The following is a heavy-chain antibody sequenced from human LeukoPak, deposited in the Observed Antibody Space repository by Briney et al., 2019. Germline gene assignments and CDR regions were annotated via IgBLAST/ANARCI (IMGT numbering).Heavy chain of an antibody. J-gene: IGHJ4*02. CDR2: ISSGSSTI. CDR1: GFIFSSNS. Sequence: GGSLRLSCAASGFIFSSNSMNWVRQAPGEGLEWVSYISSGSSTIYYADSVKGRFTISRDNAKRSLYLQMNNLRAEDTAVYYCATSGYNNIDYWGQGTVVAVSS. V-gene: IGHV3-48*04. CDR3: ATSGYNNIDY. D-gene: IGHD1-1*01.